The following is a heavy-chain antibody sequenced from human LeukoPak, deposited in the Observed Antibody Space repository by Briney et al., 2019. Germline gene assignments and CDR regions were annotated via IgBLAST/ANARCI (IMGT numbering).Heavy chain of an antibody. D-gene: IGHD6-13*01. CDR2: ISANGGST. CDR3: AKPPPDSSSWLFDS. CDR1: GFTFSTYA. Sequence: GGSLRLSCAASGFTFSTYAMSWVRRAPGKGLEWVSTISANGGSTYYADSVKGRFTFSRDNSKNTLYLQMNSLRVEDTAVYYCAKPPPDSSSWLFDSWGQGTLVTVSS. V-gene: IGHV3-23*01. J-gene: IGHJ4*02.